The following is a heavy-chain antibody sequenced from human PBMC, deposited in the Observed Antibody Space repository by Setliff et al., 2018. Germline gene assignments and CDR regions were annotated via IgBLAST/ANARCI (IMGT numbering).Heavy chain of an antibody. D-gene: IGHD3-3*01. J-gene: IGHJ4*02. CDR3: ARSPITIFGVVLHPLDY. Sequence: PSETLSPTCAVYGGSFSGYYWSWIRQPPGKGLEWIGEINHSGSTNYNPSLKSRVTISVDTSKNQFSLKLSSVTAADTAVYYCARSPITIFGVVLHPLDYWGQGTQVTVSS. V-gene: IGHV4-34*01. CDR2: INHSGST. CDR1: GGSFSGYY.